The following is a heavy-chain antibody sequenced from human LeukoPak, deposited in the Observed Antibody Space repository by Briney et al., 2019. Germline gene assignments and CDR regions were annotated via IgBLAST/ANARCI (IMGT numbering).Heavy chain of an antibody. CDR3: AGRRVLDASFDY. D-gene: IGHD3-16*01. Sequence: GGSLRLSCAASGFTVSNNYMSWVRQAPGEGLEWASVIYSGDNTYYVESVKGRFTISRDNSKNTLFLQMNRLRAEDTAVYYCAGRRVLDASFDYWGQGTLVTVSS. CDR2: IYSGDNT. CDR1: GFTVSNNY. V-gene: IGHV3-66*02. J-gene: IGHJ4*02.